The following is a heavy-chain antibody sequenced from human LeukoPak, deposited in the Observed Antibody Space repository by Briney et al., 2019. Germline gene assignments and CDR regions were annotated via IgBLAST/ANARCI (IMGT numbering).Heavy chain of an antibody. D-gene: IGHD1-26*01. CDR3: ARDAAGIVGATPLDY. CDR1: GFTFRSYA. Sequence: GGSLRLSCAAAGFTFRSYAMNWVRQAPGKGLEWVAVIWYDGSNKYYADSVKGRFTISRDNSKNTLYLQMNSLRAEDTAVYYCARDAAGIVGATPLDYWGQGTLVTVSS. CDR2: IWYDGSNK. J-gene: IGHJ4*02. V-gene: IGHV3-33*08.